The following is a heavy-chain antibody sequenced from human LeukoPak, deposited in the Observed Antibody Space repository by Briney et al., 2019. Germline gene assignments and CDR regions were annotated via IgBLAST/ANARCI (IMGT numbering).Heavy chain of an antibody. D-gene: IGHD4-17*01. Sequence: GSLRLSCATSKFNFNSYGLTWVRQAPGKGLEWVSSISGSGGSTQYADSVKGRFTISKDNSKNTLFLQMNSLRAEDTAVYYCAKDPNGDYIGTFGIWGQGTMVTVSS. J-gene: IGHJ3*02. CDR3: AKDPNGDYIGTFGI. V-gene: IGHV3-23*01. CDR2: ISGSGGST. CDR1: KFNFNSYG.